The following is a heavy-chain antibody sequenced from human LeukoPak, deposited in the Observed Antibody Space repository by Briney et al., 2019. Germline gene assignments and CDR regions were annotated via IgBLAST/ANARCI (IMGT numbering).Heavy chain of an antibody. Sequence: ASVKVSCKTSGYTFTSYGISWLRQAPGQGLEWMGWISGYNGNTNYAQKFQGRVTMTTDTSTSTAYMELRSLRSDDTAVYYCAREGIQVSLPDSYWGQGTLVTVSS. CDR2: ISGYNGNT. D-gene: IGHD5-18*01. CDR1: GYTFTSYG. CDR3: AREGIQVSLPDSY. J-gene: IGHJ4*02. V-gene: IGHV1-18*01.